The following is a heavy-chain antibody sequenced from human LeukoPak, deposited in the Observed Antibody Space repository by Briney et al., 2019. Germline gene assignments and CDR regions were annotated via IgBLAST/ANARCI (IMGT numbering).Heavy chain of an antibody. J-gene: IGHJ3*02. V-gene: IGHV1-18*01. CDR1: GYTFTSYG. CDR3: ARDLLGYSGSYSGALDHAFDI. Sequence: ASVKVSCKASGYTFTSYGISWVRQAPGQGLEWMGWISAYNGNTNYAQKLQGRVTMTTDTSTSTAYMELRSLRSDDTAVYYCARDLLGYSGSYSGALDHAFDIWGQGTMVTVSS. D-gene: IGHD1-26*01. CDR2: ISAYNGNT.